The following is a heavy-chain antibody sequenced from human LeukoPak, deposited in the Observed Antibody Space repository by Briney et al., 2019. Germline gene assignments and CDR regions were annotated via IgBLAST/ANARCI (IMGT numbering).Heavy chain of an antibody. CDR1: GGSISSSSYY. J-gene: IGHJ4*02. Sequence: SETLSLTCTVSGGSISSSSYYWGWIRQPPGKGLEWIGSIYYSGSTYYNPSLKSRVTISVDTSKNQFSLKLSSVTAADTAVYYCARSLWYSGYMWGQGILVTVSS. CDR3: ARSLWYSGYM. D-gene: IGHD1-26*01. V-gene: IGHV4-39*01. CDR2: IYYSGST.